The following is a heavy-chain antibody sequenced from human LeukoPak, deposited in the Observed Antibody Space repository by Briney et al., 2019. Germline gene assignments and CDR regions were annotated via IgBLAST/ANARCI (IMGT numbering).Heavy chain of an antibody. CDR2: IRSKANSYAT. CDR3: TRGIIMVRGVILYGMDV. CDR1: GFTFSGSA. J-gene: IGHJ6*02. Sequence: GGSLKLSCAASGFTFSGSAMHWVRQASGKGLEWVGRIRSKANSYATAYAASVKGRFTISRDDSKNTAYLQMNSLKTEDTAVYYCTRGIIMVRGVILYGMDVWGQGTTVTVSS. V-gene: IGHV3-73*01. D-gene: IGHD3-10*01.